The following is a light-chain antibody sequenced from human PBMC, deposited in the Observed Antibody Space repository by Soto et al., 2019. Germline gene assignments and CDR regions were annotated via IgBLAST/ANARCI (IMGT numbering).Light chain of an antibody. CDR2: GAS. CDR1: LPITTY. CDR3: QQNYNSRWT. Sequence: DIQMTQSPSSLSASVGDRVTITCRASLPITTYLNWFQQKPGKAPKLLIYGASTLQTEVPSRFNGGGSGTDFTLTISSLQPEDFGTYYCQQNYNSRWTFGQGTEIEI. V-gene: IGKV1-39*01. J-gene: IGKJ1*01.